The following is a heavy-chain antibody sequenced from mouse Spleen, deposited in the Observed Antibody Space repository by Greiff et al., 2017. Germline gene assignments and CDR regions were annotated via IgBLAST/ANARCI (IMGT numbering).Heavy chain of an antibody. D-gene: IGHD1-1*01. V-gene: IGHV1-69*01. Sequence: VQLQQPGAELVMPGASVKLSCKASGYTFTSYWMHWVKQRPGQGLEWIGEIDPSDSYTNYNQKFKGKATLTVDKSSSTAYMQLSSLTSEDSAVYYCAKGHYGSSPLFGYWGQGTLVTVSA. J-gene: IGHJ3*02. CDR3: AKGHYGSSPLFGY. CDR2: IDPSDSYT. CDR1: GYTFTSYW.